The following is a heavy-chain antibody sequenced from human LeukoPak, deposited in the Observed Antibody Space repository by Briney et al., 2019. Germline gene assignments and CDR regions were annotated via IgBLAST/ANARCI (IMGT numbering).Heavy chain of an antibody. D-gene: IGHD3-22*01. CDR2: IYTSGSA. V-gene: IGHV4-61*02. J-gene: IGHJ4*02. CDR1: GGSISSGSYY. Sequence: PSETLSLTCTVSGGSISSGSYYWSWIRQPAGKGLEWIGRIYTSGSANYNPSLKSRVTMSLDTSKNQFSLKLSSVTAADTAVYYCASSLTPSYYYDSSGFPFDYWGQGTLVTVSS. CDR3: ASSLTPSYYYDSSGFPFDY.